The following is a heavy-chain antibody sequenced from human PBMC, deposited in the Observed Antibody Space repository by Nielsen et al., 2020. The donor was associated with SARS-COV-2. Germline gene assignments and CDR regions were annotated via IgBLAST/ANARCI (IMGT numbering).Heavy chain of an antibody. CDR2: INPSGGST. CDR3: ARVEGLQRTGAYFDY. V-gene: IGHV1-46*01. CDR1: GYTFTSYY. J-gene: IGHJ4*02. D-gene: IGHD5-24*01. Sequence: ASVKVSCKASGYTFTSYYMHWVRQAPGQGLEWMGIINPSGGSTSYAQKFQGRVTMTRDTSTSTVYMELSSLRSEDTAVYYCARVEGLQRTGAYFDYWGQGTLVTVSS.